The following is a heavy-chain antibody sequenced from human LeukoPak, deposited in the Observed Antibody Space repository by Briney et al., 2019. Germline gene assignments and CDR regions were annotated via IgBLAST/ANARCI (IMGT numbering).Heavy chain of an antibody. D-gene: IGHD3-10*01. V-gene: IGHV4-38-2*01. J-gene: IGHJ1*01. CDR1: GYSITNGYY. CDR2: VSPSGST. Sequence: PSETLSLTCAVSGYSITNGYYWGWIRQSPGKGLEWLGSVSPSGSTDSNPSLKSRLTISLDTSKNQISLMLSSVTAADPAVYYCASYFGGWHFQHWGQGTLVTVSS. CDR3: ASYFGGWHFQH.